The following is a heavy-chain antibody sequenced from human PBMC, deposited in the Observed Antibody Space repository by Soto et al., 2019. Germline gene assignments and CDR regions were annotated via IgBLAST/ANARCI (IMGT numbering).Heavy chain of an antibody. CDR2: IYYSGST. D-gene: IGHD3-22*01. CDR1: GGSISSSSYY. V-gene: IGHV4-39*01. CDR3: ARQWATYDSSGYYPGFDY. Sequence: NPWETLSLTCTVSGGSISSSSYYWGWIRQPPGKGLEWIGRIYYSGSTDYSSSLKSRVTISVDTSKNQFSLKLSSLTAADTAVYYCARQWATYDSSGYYPGFDYWGQGTLVTVSS. J-gene: IGHJ4*02.